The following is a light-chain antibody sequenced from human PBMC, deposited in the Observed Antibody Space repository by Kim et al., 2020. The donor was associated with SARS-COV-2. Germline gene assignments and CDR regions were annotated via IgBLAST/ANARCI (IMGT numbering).Light chain of an antibody. CDR3: LQHSTYPIT. V-gene: IGKV1-17*01. J-gene: IGKJ5*01. CDR2: GAS. Sequence: ASEGDRVTITCRSRQDIRNDLGWYQQNPGRAPKRLIYGASGLQSGVPSRFSGSGSGTAFTLTISSVQPEDFATYFCLQHSTYPITFGQGTRLEIK. CDR1: QDIRND.